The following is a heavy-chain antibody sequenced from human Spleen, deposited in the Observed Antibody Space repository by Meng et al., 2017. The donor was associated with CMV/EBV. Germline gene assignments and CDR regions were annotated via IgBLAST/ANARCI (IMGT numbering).Heavy chain of an antibody. V-gene: IGHV4-59*01. D-gene: IGHD3-3*01. CDR3: AKEREIGYDFWSGYLGDAFDI. CDR2: IYYSGST. J-gene: IGHJ3*02. CDR1: GGSISSYY. Sequence: GSLRLSCTVSGGSISSYYWSWIRQPPGKGLEWIGYIYYSGSTSYNPSLKSRVTISVNTSKNQFSLKLTSVTAADAAVYYCAKEREIGYDFWSGYLGDAFDIWGQGTMVTVSS.